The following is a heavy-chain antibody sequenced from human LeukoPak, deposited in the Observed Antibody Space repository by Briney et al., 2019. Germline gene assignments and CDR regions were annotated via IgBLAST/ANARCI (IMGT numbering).Heavy chain of an antibody. Sequence: GGSLRLSCAASGFTFSSYGMHWVRQAPGKGLEWVAFIRYDGSNKYYADSVKGRFTISRDNSKNTLYLQMNSLRAEDTAVYYCARGRDGSGSYYPTYFDYWGQGTLVTVSS. V-gene: IGHV3-30*02. CDR3: ARGRDGSGSYYPTYFDY. J-gene: IGHJ4*02. D-gene: IGHD3-10*01. CDR2: IRYDGSNK. CDR1: GFTFSSYG.